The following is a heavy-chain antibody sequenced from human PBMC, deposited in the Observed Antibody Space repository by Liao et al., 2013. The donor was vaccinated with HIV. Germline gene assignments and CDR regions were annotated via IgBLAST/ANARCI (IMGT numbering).Heavy chain of an antibody. CDR3: ARVERDELRFLEWFPKGSDYFDY. J-gene: IGHJ4*02. CDR2: IYYSGST. Sequence: QLQLQESGPGLVKPSETLSLTCTVSGGSISSSSYYWGWIRQPPGKGLEWIGSIYYSGSTYYNPSLKSRVTISVDTSKNQFSLKLSSVTAADTAVYYCARVERDELRFLEWFPKGSDYFDYWGQGTLVTVSS. D-gene: IGHD3-3*01. V-gene: IGHV4-39*07. CDR1: GGSISSSSYY.